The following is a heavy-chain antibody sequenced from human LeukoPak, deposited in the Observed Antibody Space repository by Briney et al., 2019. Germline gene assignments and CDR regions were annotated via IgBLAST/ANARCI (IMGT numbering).Heavy chain of an antibody. J-gene: IGHJ4*02. D-gene: IGHD4-17*01. CDR2: TSCSGGST. CDR3: AKWGNYGVDY. Sequence: GGSLRLSCAASGFTFSSYAMSSVRQAPGKGLEWVSATSCSGGSTYYADSVRGRFTISRYNSKNTLYLQMNSLRAEDTAVYYCAKWGNYGVDYWGQGTLVTVSS. CDR1: GFTFSSYA. V-gene: IGHV3-23*01.